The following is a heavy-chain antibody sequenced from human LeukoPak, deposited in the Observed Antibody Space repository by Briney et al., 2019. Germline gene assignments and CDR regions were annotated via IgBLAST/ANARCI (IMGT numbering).Heavy chain of an antibody. V-gene: IGHV3-23*01. CDR2: ISGIGDNT. Sequence: GGSLRLSCAASGFTFSSYAMSWVRQAPGEGLEWVSDISGIGDNTYYADSVKGRFTISRDNAKNTLYVQVNSLGTEDTAAYYCAKGSYYDTSGSFYFDYWGQGTLVTVSS. D-gene: IGHD3-22*01. J-gene: IGHJ4*02. CDR3: AKGSYYDTSGSFYFDY. CDR1: GFTFSSYA.